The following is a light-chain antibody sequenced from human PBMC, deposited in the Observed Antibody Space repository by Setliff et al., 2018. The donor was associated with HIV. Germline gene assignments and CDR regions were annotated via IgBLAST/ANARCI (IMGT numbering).Light chain of an antibody. CDR3: SSYTNSNSYV. V-gene: IGLV2-14*01. Sequence: QSALTQPAPVSGSPGQSMTISCTGTNSDIGTYNYVSWYQHHPGKAPKLMIYEVTNRPSGVSSRFSGSKSGNTASLTIFGLQAEDEADYYCSSYTNSNSYVFETGTKVTVL. CDR1: NSDIGTYNY. CDR2: EVT. J-gene: IGLJ1*01.